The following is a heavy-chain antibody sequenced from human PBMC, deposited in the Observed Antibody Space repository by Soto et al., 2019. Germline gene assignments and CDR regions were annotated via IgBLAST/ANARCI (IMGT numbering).Heavy chain of an antibody. Sequence: ESGGGLVQPGGSLRLSCAASGFTFSSYDMSWVRQAPGKGLECVSGISGSGGSTYYADSVKGRFTISRDNSKNTLYLQMNSLRAEDTAVYYCAKTTTLDRAFDIWGQGTMVTVSS. CDR2: ISGSGGST. CDR1: GFTFSSYD. D-gene: IGHD4-17*01. CDR3: AKTTTLDRAFDI. J-gene: IGHJ3*02. V-gene: IGHV3-23*01.